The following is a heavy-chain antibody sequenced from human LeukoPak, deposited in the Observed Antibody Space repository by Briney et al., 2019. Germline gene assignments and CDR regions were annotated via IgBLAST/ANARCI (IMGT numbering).Heavy chain of an antibody. CDR3: AREVVRRPRSWFDP. CDR2: ISSSSSTI. Sequence: SGGPLRLSCAASEFIFSSYSMNWVRQTPGKGLEWVSYISSSSSTIYYADSVKARFTISRDNAKNSLYLQMNSLRAEDTAVYYCAREVVRRPRSWFDPWGQGTLVTVSS. V-gene: IGHV3-48*01. D-gene: IGHD3-10*01. J-gene: IGHJ5*02. CDR1: EFIFSSYS.